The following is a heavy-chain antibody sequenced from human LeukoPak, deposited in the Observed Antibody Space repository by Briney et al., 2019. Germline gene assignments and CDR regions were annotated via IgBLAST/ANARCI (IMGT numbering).Heavy chain of an antibody. V-gene: IGHV3-69-1*02. CDR3: ARALSIESSSPQGN. J-gene: IGHJ4*02. Sequence: VGSLRLSRAASGFTFSNSNMYWVRQAPGEGLEWVSSITITTYIYYADSVKGRFTISRDNAKNSLYLQMNSLRAEDTAIYYCARALSIESSSPQGNWGQGTLVTVSS. CDR1: GFTFSNSN. CDR2: ITITTYI. D-gene: IGHD2-21*01.